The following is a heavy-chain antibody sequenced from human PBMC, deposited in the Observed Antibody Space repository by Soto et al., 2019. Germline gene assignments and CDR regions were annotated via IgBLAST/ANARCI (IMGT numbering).Heavy chain of an antibody. CDR3: ARDGPPLGIAVAGTPFDY. V-gene: IGHV1-69*08. CDR1: GGTFSSYT. CDR2: IIPILGIA. D-gene: IGHD6-19*01. J-gene: IGHJ4*02. Sequence: QVQLVQSGAEVKKPGSSVKVSCKASGGTFSSYTISWVRQAPGQGLEWMGRIIPILGIANYAQKFQGRVTITADKSTSTAYMELSSLRSEDTAVYYCARDGPPLGIAVAGTPFDYWGQGTLVTVSS.